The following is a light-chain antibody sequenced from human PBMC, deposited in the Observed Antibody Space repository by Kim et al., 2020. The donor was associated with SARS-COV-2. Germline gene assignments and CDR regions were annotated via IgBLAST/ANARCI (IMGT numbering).Light chain of an antibody. CDR1: QGIASY. J-gene: IGKJ2*01. CDR3: QQLSTFPRT. CDR2: AAS. Sequence: SASVGDRVTITCRASQGIASYLSWYQQKPGKVPKLLIYAASTLQSGVLSRFSGSGSGTDFTLTISSLQPEDFATYYCQQLSTFPRTLGQGTKLEI. V-gene: IGKV1-9*01.